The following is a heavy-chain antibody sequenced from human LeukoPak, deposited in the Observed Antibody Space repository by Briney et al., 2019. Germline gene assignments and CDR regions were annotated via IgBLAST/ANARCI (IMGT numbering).Heavy chain of an antibody. CDR3: ARARDYGYRFFDY. CDR1: GGSVSSGGYY. V-gene: IGHV4-31*03. CDR2: IFYTGNT. Sequence: SQTLSLTCTVSGGSVSSGGYYWSWIRQHPGKGLEWIGYIFYTGNTYYNPSLKSRLTISVDTSNNQFSLKLSSVTAADTAMYYCARARDYGYRFFDYWGQGSLVTVSS. D-gene: IGHD3-10*01. J-gene: IGHJ4*02.